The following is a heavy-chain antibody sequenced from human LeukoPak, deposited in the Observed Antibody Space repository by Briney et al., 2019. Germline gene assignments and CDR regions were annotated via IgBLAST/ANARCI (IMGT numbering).Heavy chain of an antibody. V-gene: IGHV3-49*04. J-gene: IGHJ4*02. Sequence: GGSLRLSCSASRFTFSDYAMGWVRQAPGKGLEWVGFIRSKAFGGTTEYGASVKGRFIISRDDYKSIAYVQMNSLKTEDTAVYYCTRAPYSNYVNLDYWGQGTLVTVSS. CDR2: IRSKAFGGTT. D-gene: IGHD4-11*01. CDR3: TRAPYSNYVNLDY. CDR1: RFTFSDYA.